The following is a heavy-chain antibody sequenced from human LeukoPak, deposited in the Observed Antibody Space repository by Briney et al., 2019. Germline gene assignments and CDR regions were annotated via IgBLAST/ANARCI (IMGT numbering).Heavy chain of an antibody. CDR3: AKLGTQLEIDY. V-gene: IGHV3-23*01. J-gene: IGHJ4*02. CDR1: GFTFSSYG. Sequence: GGTLRLSCAASGFTFSSYGMSCVRQDPGKGREWVSAISGSGGSTYYADSVKGRFTISRDNSKNTLYLQMNSLRAEDTAVYYCAKLGTQLEIDYWGQGTLVTVSS. D-gene: IGHD1-1*01. CDR2: ISGSGGST.